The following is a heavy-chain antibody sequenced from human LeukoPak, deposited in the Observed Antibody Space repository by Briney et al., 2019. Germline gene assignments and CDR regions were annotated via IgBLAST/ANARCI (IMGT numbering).Heavy chain of an antibody. CDR2: IWYDGSNK. Sequence: PGGSLRLSRAASGFTFSSYGMHWVRQAPGKGLEWVAVIWYDGSNKYYADSVKGRFTISRDNSKNTLYLQMNSLRAEDTAVYYCARGPPLIVVVTAALDYWGQGTLVTVSS. D-gene: IGHD2-21*02. CDR1: GFTFSSYG. V-gene: IGHV3-33*01. J-gene: IGHJ4*02. CDR3: ARGPPLIVVVTAALDY.